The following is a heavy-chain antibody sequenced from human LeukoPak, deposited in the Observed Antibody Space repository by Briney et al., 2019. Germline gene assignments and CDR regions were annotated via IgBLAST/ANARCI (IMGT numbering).Heavy chain of an antibody. Sequence: GGSLRLSCTVSGITLSNYGMSWVRQAPGKGLEWVAGISGSGGRTNYADSVKGRFTTSRDNPKNTLYLQMNSLRAEDTAVYLCAKRGVVIRVILVGFHKEAYYFDSWGQGTLVTVSS. V-gene: IGHV3-23*01. CDR1: GITLSNYG. CDR2: ISGSGGRT. J-gene: IGHJ4*02. CDR3: AKRGVVIRVILVGFHKEAYYFDS. D-gene: IGHD3-22*01.